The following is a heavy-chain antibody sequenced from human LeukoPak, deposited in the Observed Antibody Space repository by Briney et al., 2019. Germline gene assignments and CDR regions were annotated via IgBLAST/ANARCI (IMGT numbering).Heavy chain of an antibody. Sequence: GGSLRLSCAASGFTLDDYTMHWVRHAPGKGMEWVSLISWDGGSTYYADSVKGRFTIARDKRKNSLYLQMNSLRTEDTALYYCAKSMVSGSSHWYFDLWGRGTLVTVSS. CDR2: ISWDGGST. CDR3: AKSMVSGSSHWYFDL. V-gene: IGHV3-43*01. CDR1: GFTLDDYT. J-gene: IGHJ2*01. D-gene: IGHD3-10*01.